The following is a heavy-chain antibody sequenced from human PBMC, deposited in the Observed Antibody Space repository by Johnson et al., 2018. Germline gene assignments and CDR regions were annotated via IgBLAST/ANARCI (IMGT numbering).Heavy chain of an antibody. CDR3: AKEYGMATITGYFQY. J-gene: IGHJ1*01. CDR1: GFSFSNYG. CDR2: ISYEGSNK. V-gene: IGHV3-30*18. D-gene: IGHD5-24*01. Sequence: LVESGGGVVQPGKSLRLSCAASGFSFSNYGMHWVRQAPGKGLEWVAGISYEGSNKYYADSVKGRFTISRENSKNPLYLQMNSLRAEDTAVYYSAKEYGMATITGYFQYWGQGTLVTVSS.